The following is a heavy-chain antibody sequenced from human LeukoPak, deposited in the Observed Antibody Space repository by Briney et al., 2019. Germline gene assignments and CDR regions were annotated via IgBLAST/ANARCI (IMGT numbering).Heavy chain of an antibody. V-gene: IGHV4-61*02. Sequence: SQTLSLTCTVSGGSVSSGVYYWSWIRQPAGKGLEWIGRIYTSGSTNYNPSLKSRVTISVDTSKNQFSLKLSSVTAADTAVYYCARTPYYYDSSGYYADYWGQGTLVTVSS. D-gene: IGHD3-22*01. CDR1: GGSVSSGVYY. CDR3: ARTPYYYDSSGYYADY. J-gene: IGHJ4*02. CDR2: IYTSGST.